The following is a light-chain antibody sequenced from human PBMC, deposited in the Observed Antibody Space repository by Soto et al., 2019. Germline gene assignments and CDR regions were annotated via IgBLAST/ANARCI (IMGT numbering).Light chain of an antibody. V-gene: IGKV1-33*01. CDR3: QQADKLPVT. J-gene: IGKJ4*01. CDR1: QDIGKF. CDR2: DSA. Sequence: IQMTQSPSSLSASVGDTITITCQASQDIGKFLNWYQQKPGEAPNLLIYDSATLQPGVPSRFSGSASGTDFTLTIRSLQPVDFALYYCQQADKLPVTFGGGTRVEI.